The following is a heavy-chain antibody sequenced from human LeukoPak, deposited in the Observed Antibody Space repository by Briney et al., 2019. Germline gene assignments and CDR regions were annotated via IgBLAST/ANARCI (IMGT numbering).Heavy chain of an antibody. CDR3: TRTYNIRYFDT. Sequence: PGGSLRLSCAASGFIFSSYGMHWVRQAPGKGLEWVAVIWSDASNTYYVDSVKGRFTISRDNSKNPLFLQMNSLRAEDTAVYYCTRTYNIRYFDTWGQGTLVTVSS. CDR2: IWSDASNT. CDR1: GFIFSSYG. V-gene: IGHV3-33*01. D-gene: IGHD3-9*01. J-gene: IGHJ4*02.